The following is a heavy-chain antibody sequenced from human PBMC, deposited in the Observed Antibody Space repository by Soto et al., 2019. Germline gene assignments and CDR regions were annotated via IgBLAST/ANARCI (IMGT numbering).Heavy chain of an antibody. D-gene: IGHD4-4*01. V-gene: IGHV4-31*03. J-gene: IGHJ5*02. CDR2: IYYSGST. CDR3: ARDTGASFSNYGTGGWFDP. CDR1: GGSISSGGYY. Sequence: QVQLQESGPGLVKPSQTLSLTCTVSGGSISSGGYYWSWIRQHPGKGLEWIGYIYYSGSTYYNPSLKSRVTISVDTYKKQFSLKLSSVTAAETAVYYCARDTGASFSNYGTGGWFDPWGQGTLVTVSS.